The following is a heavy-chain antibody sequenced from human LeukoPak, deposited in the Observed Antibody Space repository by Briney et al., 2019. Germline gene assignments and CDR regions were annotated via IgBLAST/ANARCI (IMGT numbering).Heavy chain of an antibody. CDR3: AKDRGYTGYGSGGIDF. Sequence: GGSLRVSCAASGFTFRSYAMNWVRQSPGKGLEWVSSISYGDGTAFYAGSVKGRFTVSRDNSRSTLYLQMASLRAEDTAVYYCAKDRGYTGYGSGGIDFWGQGILVTVSS. CDR2: ISYGDGTA. V-gene: IGHV3-23*01. CDR1: GFTFRSYA. D-gene: IGHD5-12*01. J-gene: IGHJ4*02.